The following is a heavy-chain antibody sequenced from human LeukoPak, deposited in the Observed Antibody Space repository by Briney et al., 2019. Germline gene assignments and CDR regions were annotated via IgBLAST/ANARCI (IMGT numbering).Heavy chain of an antibody. CDR1: GFTFSSYA. J-gene: IGHJ4*02. CDR3: ARGDGYNSQDFGY. D-gene: IGHD5-24*01. V-gene: IGHV3-23*01. CDR2: ISGTGGTT. Sequence: PGGSLRLSCAASGFTFSSYAMSWVRQAPGKGLEWASAISGTGGTTYYADSVKGRFTISRDNSKNTLYLQMNSLRAEDTAVYYCARGDGYNSQDFGYWGQGTLVTVSS.